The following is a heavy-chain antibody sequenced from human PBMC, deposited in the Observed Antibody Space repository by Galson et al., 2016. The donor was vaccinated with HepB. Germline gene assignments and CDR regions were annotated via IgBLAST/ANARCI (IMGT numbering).Heavy chain of an antibody. V-gene: IGHV3-74*01. CDR2: INTDGSTT. CDR3: TRSLATSQ. D-gene: IGHD6-13*01. J-gene: IGHJ4*02. Sequence: SLRLSCAASGFNFSNYWMHWVRQAPGKEPVWVSLINTDGSTTTYADSVKGRFTISRDNAKNTLYLQMNSLRAEDTAMYYCTRSLATSQWGQGTLVTVSS. CDR1: GFNFSNYW.